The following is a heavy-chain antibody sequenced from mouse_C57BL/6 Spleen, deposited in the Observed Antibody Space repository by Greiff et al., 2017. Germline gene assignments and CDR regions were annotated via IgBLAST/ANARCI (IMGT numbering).Heavy chain of an antibody. V-gene: IGHV1-69*01. J-gene: IGHJ3*01. Sequence: QVQLQQPGAELVMPGASVKLSCKASGYTFTSYWMHWVKQRPGQGLEWIGEIDPSDSYTNYNQKFKGKSTLTVDKSSSTAYMQLSSLTSEDSAVYYCASAYYYGSRGFAYWGQGTLVTVSA. D-gene: IGHD1-1*01. CDR1: GYTFTSYW. CDR3: ASAYYYGSRGFAY. CDR2: IDPSDSYT.